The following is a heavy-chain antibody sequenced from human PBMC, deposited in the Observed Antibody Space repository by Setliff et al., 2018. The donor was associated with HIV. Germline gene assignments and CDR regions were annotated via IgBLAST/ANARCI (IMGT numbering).Heavy chain of an antibody. Sequence: PSETLSLTCTVSGGSISSSSYSWGWIRQPPGKGLEWIGNLYYSGSTNYNPSLKSRVTISVDTSKNQFSLKLSSVTAADTAVYYCARVPPGPYYYYMDVWGKGTTVTVSS. V-gene: IGHV4-39*07. CDR2: LYYSGST. J-gene: IGHJ6*03. CDR3: ARVPPGPYYYYMDV. CDR1: GGSISSSSYS.